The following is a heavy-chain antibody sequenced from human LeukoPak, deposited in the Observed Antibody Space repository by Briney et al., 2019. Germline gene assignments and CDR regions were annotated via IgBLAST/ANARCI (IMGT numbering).Heavy chain of an antibody. D-gene: IGHD5-12*01. V-gene: IGHV3-15*01. CDR2: IKSKTDGGTT. CDR3: TTYHSGYRYYFDY. Sequence: WGSLRLSCAASGFTFSNAWMSWVRQAPGKGLEWVGRIKSKTDGGTTDYAAPVKGRFTISRDDSKNTLYLQMNSLKTEDTAVYYCTTYHSGYRYYFDYWGQGTLVTVSS. J-gene: IGHJ4*02. CDR1: GFTFSNAW.